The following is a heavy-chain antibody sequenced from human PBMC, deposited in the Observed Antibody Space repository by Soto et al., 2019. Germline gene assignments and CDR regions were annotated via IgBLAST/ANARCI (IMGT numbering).Heavy chain of an antibody. V-gene: IGHV3-53*01. J-gene: IGHJ6*02. Sequence: PGGSLRLSCAASGFTVSSNYMSWVRQAPGKGLEWVSVIYSGGSTYYADSVKGRFTISRDNSKNTLYLQMNSLRAEDTAVYYCASSVFRYYYYGMDVWGQGTMVTVSS. D-gene: IGHD3-3*01. CDR2: IYSGGST. CDR3: ASSVFRYYYYGMDV. CDR1: GFTVSSNY.